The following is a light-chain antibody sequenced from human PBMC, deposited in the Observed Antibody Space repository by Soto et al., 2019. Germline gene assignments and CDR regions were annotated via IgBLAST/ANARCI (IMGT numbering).Light chain of an antibody. J-gene: IGKJ3*01. Sequence: EIVLTQSPVPLSLSPGDRATLSCRASQAINTYLAWYQQRSGQAPRLLFYEASNRAAGIPARFSAFGSGRDFTLTIVNLEPEDFAVYYCQQRSNWLFGPGTKVDIK. CDR2: EAS. CDR1: QAINTY. CDR3: QQRSNWL. V-gene: IGKV3-11*02.